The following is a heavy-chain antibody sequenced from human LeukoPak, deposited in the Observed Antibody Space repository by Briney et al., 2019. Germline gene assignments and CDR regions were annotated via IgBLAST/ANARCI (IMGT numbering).Heavy chain of an antibody. J-gene: IGHJ4*01. V-gene: IGHV1-2*02. CDR1: GYTFTGYY. CDR2: INPNTGGT. Sequence: GASVKVSCKASGYTFTGYYMHWVRQAPGQGVEWMGWINPNTGGTHYAQNFQGRVTMTRDTSISTAYMAFSRLKSDDTAVYFCARGDGDYVGNDYWGHGTLVTVSS. CDR3: ARGDGDYVGNDY. D-gene: IGHD4-17*01.